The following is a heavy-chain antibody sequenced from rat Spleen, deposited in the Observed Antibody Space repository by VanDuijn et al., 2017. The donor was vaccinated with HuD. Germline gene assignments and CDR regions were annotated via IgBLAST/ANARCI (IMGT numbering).Heavy chain of an antibody. V-gene: IGHV5-25*01. CDR1: GFSFSNYY. CDR3: ARQSWGSDYFDY. D-gene: IGHD4-1*01. CDR2: ISAGGGNT. Sequence: EVQLVESGGGLVQPGRSMKFSCAALGFSFSNYYMAWVRQAPTEGLEWVASISAGGGNTYYRDSVKGRFTISRDNAKSTLYLHMDSLRSEDTATYYCARQSWGSDYFDYWGQGVMVTVSS. J-gene: IGHJ2*01.